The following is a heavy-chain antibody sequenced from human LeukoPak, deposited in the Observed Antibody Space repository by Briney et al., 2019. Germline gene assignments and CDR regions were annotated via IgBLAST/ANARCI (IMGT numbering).Heavy chain of an antibody. CDR1: GFTVSSNY. V-gene: IGHV3-53*05. J-gene: IGHJ5*02. CDR3: ARAWTGSGSPREYNWFDP. CDR2: IYSGGST. Sequence: PGGSLRLSCAASGFTVSSNYMSWVRQAPGKGLEWVSVIYSGGSTYYADSVKGRFTISRDNSKNTLYLQMNSLRSDDTAVYYCARAWTGSGSPREYNWFDPWGQGTLVTVSS. D-gene: IGHD3-10*01.